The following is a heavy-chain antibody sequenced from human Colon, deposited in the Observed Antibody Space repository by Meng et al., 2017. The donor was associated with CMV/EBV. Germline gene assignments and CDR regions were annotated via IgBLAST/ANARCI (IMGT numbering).Heavy chain of an antibody. J-gene: IGHJ4*02. CDR2: FQYSGGA. Sequence: SETLSLTCNVSGDSLRSSLHYWGWVRQPPGKGLEWIASFQYSGGANYNPSLKSRVTISVDTSKNHLSLSLRSVTAADTAVYYCASDMGTVNSGFDVWGQGTLVTVSS. D-gene: IGHD4-11*01. CDR3: ASDMGTVNSGFDV. V-gene: IGHV4-39*07. CDR1: GDSLRSSLHY.